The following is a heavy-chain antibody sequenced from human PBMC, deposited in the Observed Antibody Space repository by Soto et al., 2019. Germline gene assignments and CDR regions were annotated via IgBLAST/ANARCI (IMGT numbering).Heavy chain of an antibody. CDR3: ARERPDGARLDP. V-gene: IGHV4-30-4*01. D-gene: IGHD6-6*01. CDR1: GGSISSGDYY. J-gene: IGHJ5*02. CDR2: IYYSGST. Sequence: QVQLQESGPGLVKPSQTLSLTCTVSGGSISSGDYYWSWIRQPPGKGLEWIGYIYYSGSTYYNPSLKRRVPISVDTSKNHVSLKLSSVTAADTAVYYCARERPDGARLDPWGQGTLVTVSS.